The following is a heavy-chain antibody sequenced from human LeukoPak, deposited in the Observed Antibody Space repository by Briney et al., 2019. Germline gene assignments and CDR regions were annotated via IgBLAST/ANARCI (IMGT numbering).Heavy chain of an antibody. Sequence: TGGSLRLSCEDSGFTFADYGLSWVRQAPGKGPQWVAGINWSGDNTFYADSVKGRFTIFRDNTKKTLYLQMDNLRGDGTATYYCARDLSSNWSNLGYWGQGTLVTVSS. V-gene: IGHV3-20*04. CDR2: INWSGDNT. CDR3: ARDLSSNWSNLGY. CDR1: GFTFADYG. J-gene: IGHJ4*02. D-gene: IGHD6-13*01.